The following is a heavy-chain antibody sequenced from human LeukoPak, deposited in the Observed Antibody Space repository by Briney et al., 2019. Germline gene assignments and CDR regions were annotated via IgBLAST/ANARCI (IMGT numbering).Heavy chain of an antibody. CDR1: GFTFSSYA. J-gene: IGHJ6*02. Sequence: GGSLRLSCAASGFTFSSYAMHWVRQAPGKGLEWVAVISYDGSNKCYADSVKGRFTISRDNSKNTLYLQMNSLRAEDTAVYYCARDGHYYYGMDVWGQGTTVTVSS. CDR2: ISYDGSNK. V-gene: IGHV3-30-3*01. CDR3: ARDGHYYYGMDV.